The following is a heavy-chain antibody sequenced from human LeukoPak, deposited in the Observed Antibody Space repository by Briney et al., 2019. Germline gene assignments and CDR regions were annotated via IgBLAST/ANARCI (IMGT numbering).Heavy chain of an antibody. CDR1: GFTFSSYG. Sequence: PGGSLRLSCVASGFTFSSYGMHWVRQAPGKGLEWVAIIWSDGSTKYYVGSVKGRFTISRDSSKSTLYLQMNSLRAEDTAVYYCAKDLQATMIVVVITTGAFDIWGQGTMVTVSS. J-gene: IGHJ3*02. V-gene: IGHV3-33*06. CDR3: AKDLQATMIVVVITTGAFDI. CDR2: IWSDGSTK. D-gene: IGHD3-22*01.